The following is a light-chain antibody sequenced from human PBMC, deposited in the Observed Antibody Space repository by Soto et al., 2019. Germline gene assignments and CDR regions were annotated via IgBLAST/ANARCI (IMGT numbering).Light chain of an antibody. CDR2: KAS. CDR3: QHYNSYSEA. V-gene: IGKV1-5*03. J-gene: IGKJ1*01. Sequence: DIQMTQSPSTLSASVGDRVTITCRASQSISNWLAWYQQKPGEAPNLLIYKASTLESGVPSRFSGSGSGKEFAITISRMQTNDFANYYGQHYNSYSEAFGKGTKGDI. CDR1: QSISNW.